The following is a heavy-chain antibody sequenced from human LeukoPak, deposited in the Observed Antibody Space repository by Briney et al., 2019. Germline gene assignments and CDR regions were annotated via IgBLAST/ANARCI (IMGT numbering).Heavy chain of an antibody. J-gene: IGHJ4*02. V-gene: IGHV3-30*02. Sequence: GGTLRLSCAASGFTFSSYGMHWVRQAPGKGLEGGAFIHYDGSNKYYADSVKGGFSISRDNSKNTLYLQMNSLRAEDTAVYYCAKDPTRSGSFLYYWGQGTLVTVSS. CDR1: GFTFSSYG. D-gene: IGHD3-10*01. CDR3: AKDPTRSGSFLYY. CDR2: IHYDGSNK.